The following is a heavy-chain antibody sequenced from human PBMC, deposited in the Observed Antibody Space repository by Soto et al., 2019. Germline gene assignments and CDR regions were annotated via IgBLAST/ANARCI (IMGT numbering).Heavy chain of an antibody. V-gene: IGHV2-5*02. CDR2: IYWDDDK. D-gene: IGHD3-3*01. Sequence: GPTLVNTPQTLSLTCTFSLFSLITSGVGVGWIRQPPGKALEWLALIYWDDDKRYSPSLKSRLTITKDTSKNQVVLTMTNMDPVDTATYYCAHTLTIFGGYGMDVCGQRTTVTVSS. J-gene: IGHJ6*02. CDR1: LFSLITSGVG. CDR3: AHTLTIFGGYGMDV.